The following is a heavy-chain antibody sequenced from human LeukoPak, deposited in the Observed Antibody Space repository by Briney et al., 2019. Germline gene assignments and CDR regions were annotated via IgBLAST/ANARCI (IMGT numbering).Heavy chain of an antibody. CDR2: ISYDGSNK. CDR1: GFTFSSYG. Sequence: EGSLRLSCAASGFTFSSYGMHWVRQAPGKGLEWVAVISYDGSNKYYADSVKGRFTISRDNSKNTLYLQMNSLRAEDTAVYYCAKDRWGSSGYCDYWGQGTLVTVSS. V-gene: IGHV3-30*18. CDR3: AKDRWGSSGYCDY. D-gene: IGHD3-22*01. J-gene: IGHJ4*02.